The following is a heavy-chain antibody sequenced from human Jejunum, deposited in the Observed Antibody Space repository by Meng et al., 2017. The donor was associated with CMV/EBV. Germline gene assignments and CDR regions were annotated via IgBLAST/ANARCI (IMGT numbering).Heavy chain of an antibody. V-gene: IGHV1-2*02. CDR1: GYTFTGYY. Sequence: ASGYTFTGYYLHWVRQAPGQGLEWMGWINPNSGGTNFAQNFQGRVTMTRDTSISTAYMELSRLRSADTAVYYCARVSGSYLGGLDIWGQGTMVTVSS. J-gene: IGHJ3*02. D-gene: IGHD1-26*01. CDR2: INPNSGGT. CDR3: ARVSGSYLGGLDI.